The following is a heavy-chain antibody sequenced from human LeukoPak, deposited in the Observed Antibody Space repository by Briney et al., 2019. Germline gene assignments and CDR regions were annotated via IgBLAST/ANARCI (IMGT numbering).Heavy chain of an antibody. D-gene: IGHD1-14*01. V-gene: IGHV3-23*01. CDR2: ITGDGTRT. CDR3: ASRPRADMGPLDY. Sequence: GGSLRLSCAASGFTFSSSAMTWVRQAPGKGLEWVASITGDGTRTYYTDSVKGRFTISRDNSKNTLYLQMNSLRADETAIYYCASRPRADMGPLDYWGQGTLVTVST. J-gene: IGHJ4*02. CDR1: GFTFSSSA.